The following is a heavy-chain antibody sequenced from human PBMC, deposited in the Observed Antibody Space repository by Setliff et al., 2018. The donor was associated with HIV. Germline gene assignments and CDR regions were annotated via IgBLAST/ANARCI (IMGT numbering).Heavy chain of an antibody. D-gene: IGHD3-10*01. V-gene: IGHV3-23*01. Sequence: GESLKISCAASGFTFSSYAMSWVRQAPGKGLEWVSAISGSGGSTYYADSVKGRFTISRDNSKNTLYLQMNSLRAEDTAVYYCAKGTGITMVRGGRQYYFDYWGQGTLVTVSS. CDR2: ISGSGGST. CDR1: GFTFSSYA. J-gene: IGHJ4*02. CDR3: AKGTGITMVRGGRQYYFDY.